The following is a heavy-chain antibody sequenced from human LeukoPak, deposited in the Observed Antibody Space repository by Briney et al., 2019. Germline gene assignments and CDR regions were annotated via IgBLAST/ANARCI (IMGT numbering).Heavy chain of an antibody. V-gene: IGHV4-59*01. CDR3: AREVVGAAAGAPFDY. J-gene: IGHJ4*02. CDR2: IYYSGST. CDR1: GGSISNYY. Sequence: SETLSLTCTVSGGSISNYYWSWIRQPPGKGLEWIGYIYYSGSTNFNPSLKSRVTMSVDTSKSQFSLKLSSVTAADTAVYYCAREVVGAAAGAPFDYWGQGTLVTVSS. D-gene: IGHD6-13*01.